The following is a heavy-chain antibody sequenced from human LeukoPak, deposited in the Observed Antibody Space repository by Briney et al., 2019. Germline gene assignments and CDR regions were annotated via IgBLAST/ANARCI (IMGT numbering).Heavy chain of an antibody. CDR3: ARRSPFIVVVPAALYYFDY. D-gene: IGHD2-2*01. CDR1: GGSFSGYY. Sequence: SETLSLTCAVYGGSFSGYYWSWIRQPPGKGLEWIGEINHSGSTNYNPSLKSRVTISVDTSKNQFSLKLSSVTAADTAVYYCARRSPFIVVVPAALYYFDYWGQGTLVTVSS. J-gene: IGHJ4*02. CDR2: INHSGST. V-gene: IGHV4-34*01.